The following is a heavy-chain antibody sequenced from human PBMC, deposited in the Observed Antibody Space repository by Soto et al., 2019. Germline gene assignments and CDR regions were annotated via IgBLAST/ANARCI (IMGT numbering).Heavy chain of an antibody. CDR3: ARVGGPYYYYGMDV. D-gene: IGHD2-15*01. J-gene: IGHJ6*02. CDR2: IIPIFGTA. V-gene: IGHV1-69*06. Sequence: ASVKVSCKASGGTFSSYAISWVRQAPGKGLEWMGGIIPIFGTANYAQKFQGRVTITADKSTSTAYMELSSLRSEDTAVYYCARVGGPYYYYGMDVWGQGTTVTVSS. CDR1: GGTFSSYA.